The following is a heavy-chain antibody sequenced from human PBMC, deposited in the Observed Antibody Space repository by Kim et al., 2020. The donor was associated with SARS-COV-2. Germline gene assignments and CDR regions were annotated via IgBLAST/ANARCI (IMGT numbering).Heavy chain of an antibody. V-gene: IGHV1-2*02. Sequence: ASVKVSCKASGYTFTGYYMHWVRQAPGQGLEWMGWINPNSGGTNYAQKFQGRVTMTRDTSISTAYMELSRLRSDDTAVYYCARAPSVGATRRGLGNYWGQGTLVTVSS. CDR2: INPNSGGT. D-gene: IGHD1-26*01. CDR1: GYTFTGYY. J-gene: IGHJ4*02. CDR3: ARAPSVGATRRGLGNY.